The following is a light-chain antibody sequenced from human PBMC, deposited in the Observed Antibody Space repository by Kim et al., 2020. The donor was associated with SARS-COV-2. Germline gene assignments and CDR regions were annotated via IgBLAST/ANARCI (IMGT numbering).Light chain of an antibody. V-gene: IGKV3-11*01. CDR2: DAT. J-gene: IGKJ2*01. CDR1: QSVRNY. CDR3: QQRSNWPHT. Sequence: SLSTGERATLSCRASQSVRNYLAWYQQKPGQAPRLLIYDATNRATGIPARFSGSGSGTDFTLTISSLEPEDFAVYYCQQRSNWPHTFGQGTKLEI.